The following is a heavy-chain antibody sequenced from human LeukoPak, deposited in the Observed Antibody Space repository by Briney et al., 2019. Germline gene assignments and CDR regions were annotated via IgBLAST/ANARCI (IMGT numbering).Heavy chain of an antibody. CDR2: IWYDGSRT. D-gene: IGHD3-10*01. J-gene: IGHJ5*02. CDR3: AKDLSYGSLWFDP. Sequence: GGSLRLSCAASGFTFSSHGMQWVRQAPGKGQERVALIWYDGSRTNYVDSVMGRFTISRDSSKNTLYLQMDNLRVEDTAVYFCAKDLSYGSLWFDPWGQGTLVTVSS. V-gene: IGHV3-33*06. CDR1: GFTFSSHG.